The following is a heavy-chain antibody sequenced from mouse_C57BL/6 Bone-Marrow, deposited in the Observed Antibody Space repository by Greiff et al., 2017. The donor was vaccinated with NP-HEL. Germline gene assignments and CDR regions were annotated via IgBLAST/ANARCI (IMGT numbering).Heavy chain of an antibody. CDR2: IRNKANGYTT. J-gene: IGHJ4*01. D-gene: IGHD2-1*01. CDR1: GFTFTDYY. Sequence: EVKLVESGGGLVQPGGSLSLSCAASGFTFTDYYMSWVRQTPGKALEWLGFIRNKANGYTTEYSASVKGRFPISRDNSQSILYLQMNALRAEYSATYYCASYSPYGNLYYYAMDYWGQGTSVTVSS. CDR3: ASYSPYGNLYYYAMDY. V-gene: IGHV7-3*01.